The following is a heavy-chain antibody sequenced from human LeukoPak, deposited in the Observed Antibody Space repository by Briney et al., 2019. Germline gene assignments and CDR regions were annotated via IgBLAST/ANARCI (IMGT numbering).Heavy chain of an antibody. CDR3: AKVPYTSGSYYRYFDY. V-gene: IGHV3-23*01. J-gene: IGHJ4*02. D-gene: IGHD3-10*01. Sequence: PGGSLRLSCAASGFTFSSYAMTWVRQAPGKGLERVSTISGSGGSTYYADSVKGRFTISRDNSKNTLYLQMNSLRAEDTAVYYCAKVPYTSGSYYRYFDYWGQGTLVTVSS. CDR2: ISGSGGST. CDR1: GFTFSSYA.